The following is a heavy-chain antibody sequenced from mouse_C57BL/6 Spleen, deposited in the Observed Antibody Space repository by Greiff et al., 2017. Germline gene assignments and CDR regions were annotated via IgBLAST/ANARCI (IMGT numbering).Heavy chain of an antibody. J-gene: IGHJ2*01. CDR1: GFTFSSYA. CDR3: ARDSSPFDY. V-gene: IGHV5-4*01. CDR2: ISDGGSYT. Sequence: EVQLVESGGGLVKPGGSLKLSCAASGFTFSSYAMSWVRQTPEKRLEWVATISDGGSYTYYPDNVKGRFTISRDNAKNNLYLQMSHLKSEDTAMYYCARDSSPFDYCGQGTTLTVSS. D-gene: IGHD1-3*01.